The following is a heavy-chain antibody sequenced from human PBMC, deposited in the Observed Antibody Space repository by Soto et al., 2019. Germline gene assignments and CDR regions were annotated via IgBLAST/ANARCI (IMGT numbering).Heavy chain of an antibody. CDR1: GGSFSGYY. D-gene: IGHD7-27*01. Sequence: QVQLQQWGAGLLKPSETLSLTCAVYGGSFSGYYWNWIRQPPGKGLEWIGEINHSGSTNYNPSLKSRVTISVDTSKNQFSPKLSSVTAADTAVYYCARGWGTIFDYWGQGTLVTVSS. J-gene: IGHJ4*02. CDR2: INHSGST. CDR3: ARGWGTIFDY. V-gene: IGHV4-34*01.